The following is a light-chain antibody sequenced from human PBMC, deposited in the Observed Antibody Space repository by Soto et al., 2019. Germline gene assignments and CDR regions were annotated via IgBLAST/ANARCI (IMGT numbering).Light chain of an antibody. J-gene: IGKJ2*01. CDR3: QKYVYTPKT. CDR2: AAS. CDR1: QGIGNY. V-gene: IGKV1-27*01. Sequence: DVQMTQSPSSLSASVGDRVTITCRASQGIGNYLAWYQHKPGKVPKLLIYAASALQLGVPSRFIGSGSGTDFTLTISSLQPEDAANYYCQKYVYTPKTFGQGTKLEIK.